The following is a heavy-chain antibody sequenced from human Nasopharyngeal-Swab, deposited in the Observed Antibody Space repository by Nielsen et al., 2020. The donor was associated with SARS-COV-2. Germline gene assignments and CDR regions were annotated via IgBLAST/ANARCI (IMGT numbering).Heavy chain of an antibody. CDR3: ARDRADSSLYYMDV. J-gene: IGHJ6*03. CDR2: IKQDGGEK. Sequence: GESLKISCAASGFTFSSYWMSWVRQAPGKGLEWVANIKQDGGEKYYVDSVKGRFTISRDNAKNSLYLQMNSLRAEDTAVYYCARDRADSSLYYMDVWGKGTTVTVSS. CDR1: GFTFSSYW. D-gene: IGHD3-22*01. V-gene: IGHV3-7*03.